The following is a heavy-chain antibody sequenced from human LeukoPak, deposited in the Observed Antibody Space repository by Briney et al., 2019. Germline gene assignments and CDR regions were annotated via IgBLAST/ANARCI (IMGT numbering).Heavy chain of an antibody. J-gene: IGHJ4*02. CDR2: ISSSSSYI. D-gene: IGHD6-19*01. CDR3: ARASSGLHY. V-gene: IGHV3-21*01. Sequence: GGSLRLSCAASGFTFSSYRMNWVRQAPGKGLEWVSSISSSSSYIYYADSVKARFTISRENAKNSLYLQMNSLRAEDTAVYSCARASSGLHYWGQGTLVSVSS. CDR1: GFTFSSYR.